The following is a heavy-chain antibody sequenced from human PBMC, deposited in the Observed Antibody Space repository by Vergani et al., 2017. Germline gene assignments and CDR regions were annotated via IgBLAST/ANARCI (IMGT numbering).Heavy chain of an antibody. CDR1: GFTFSSYA. J-gene: IGHJ6*03. D-gene: IGHD2-21*01. CDR2: ISGSGGST. V-gene: IGHV3-23*01. Sequence: EVQLLESGGGLVQPGGSLRLSCAASGFTFSSYAMSWVRQAPGKGLEWVSAISGSGGSTDYADSVKGRLTISRDNSKNTLYLQMNSLRAEDTAVYYCAGTYCGGDCYPLYYYYYMDVWGKGTTVTVSS. CDR3: AGTYCGGDCYPLYYYYYMDV.